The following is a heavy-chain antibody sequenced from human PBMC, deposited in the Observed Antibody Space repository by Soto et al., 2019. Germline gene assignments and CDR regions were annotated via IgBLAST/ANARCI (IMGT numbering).Heavy chain of an antibody. CDR1: GGSISSYY. Sequence: SETLSLTCTVSGGSISSYYWSWIRQPPGKGLEWIGYIYYSGSTNYNPSLKSRVTISVDTSKNQFSLKLSSVTAADTAVYYCARHSQGITIFGVVSPANWFDPWGQGTLVTVSS. J-gene: IGHJ5*02. V-gene: IGHV4-59*08. D-gene: IGHD3-3*01. CDR2: IYYSGST. CDR3: ARHSQGITIFGVVSPANWFDP.